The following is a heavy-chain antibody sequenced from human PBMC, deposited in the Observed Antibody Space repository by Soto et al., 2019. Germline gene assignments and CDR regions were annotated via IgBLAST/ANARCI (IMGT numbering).Heavy chain of an antibody. V-gene: IGHV1-69*01. CDR3: ARDQNYYGSGSYAFDY. CDR2: IIPIFGTA. Sequence: QVQLVQSGAEVKKPGSSVKVSCKASGGTFSSYAISWVRQAPGQGLEWMGGIIPIFGTANYAQKFQVRVTTTADESTSTAYMELSSVRSEDTAVYYCARDQNYYGSGSYAFDYWGQGTLVTVSS. D-gene: IGHD3-10*01. J-gene: IGHJ4*02. CDR1: GGTFSSYA.